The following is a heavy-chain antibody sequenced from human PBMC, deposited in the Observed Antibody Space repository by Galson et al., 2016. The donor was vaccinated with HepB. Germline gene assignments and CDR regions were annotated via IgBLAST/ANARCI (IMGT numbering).Heavy chain of an antibody. CDR3: ASPQPVTVTTFRDDAFDI. CDR2: ISPVFGTA. J-gene: IGHJ3*02. V-gene: IGHV1-69*13. D-gene: IGHD4-17*01. CDR1: GGTFSSYA. Sequence: SVKVSCKASGGTFSSYAFSWVRQAPGQGLEWMGGISPVFGTANYAQKFRGRVTITAGESTTTANMEVRSLRSEDTAVYYCASPQPVTVTTFRDDAFDIWGQGTMVTVSS.